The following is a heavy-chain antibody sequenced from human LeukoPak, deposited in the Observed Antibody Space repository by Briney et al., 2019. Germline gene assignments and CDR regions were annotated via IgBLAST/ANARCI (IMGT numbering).Heavy chain of an antibody. CDR3: AGGRTDIVVVPATLRNYYFDY. Sequence: SVKVSCKASGGTFSSYDISWVRQAPGQGLEWMGGIVPMFGKTNYAQKFQGRVTTTADKATSTAYMELSSLRSEDTAVYYCAGGRTDIVVVPATLRNYYFDYWGQGTLVTVSS. V-gene: IGHV1-69*06. D-gene: IGHD2-2*01. J-gene: IGHJ4*02. CDR1: GGTFSSYD. CDR2: IVPMFGKT.